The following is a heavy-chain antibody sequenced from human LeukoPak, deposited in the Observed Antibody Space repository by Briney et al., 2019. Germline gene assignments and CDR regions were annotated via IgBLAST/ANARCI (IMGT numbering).Heavy chain of an antibody. CDR1: GGSISSYY. CDR3: ARYSQGGWISDGGLFDY. D-gene: IGHD1-26*01. J-gene: IGHJ4*02. CDR2: IYYSGST. V-gene: IGHV4-59*08. Sequence: PSETLSLTCTASGGSISSYYWSWIRQPPGKGLEWIGYIYYSGSTNYNPSLKSRVTISVDTSKNQFSLKLSSVTAADTAVYYCARYSQGGWISDGGLFDYWGQGTLVTVSS.